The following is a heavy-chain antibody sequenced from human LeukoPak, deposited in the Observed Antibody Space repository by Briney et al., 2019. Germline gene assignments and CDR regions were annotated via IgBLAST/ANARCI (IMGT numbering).Heavy chain of an antibody. V-gene: IGHV3-7*03. CDR3: VRGCGRASCPYYFDY. CDR1: GFTFSTYW. Sequence: PGGSLRLSYEASGFTFSTYWMSWVRQAPVKGLEWVANIKQEGSDTYYVDSVKGRFTISRDNAKNSLYLQMDSLRAEDTAVYYCVRGCGRASCPYYFDYWGQGSLVTVSS. D-gene: IGHD2-2*01. J-gene: IGHJ4*02. CDR2: IKQEGSDT.